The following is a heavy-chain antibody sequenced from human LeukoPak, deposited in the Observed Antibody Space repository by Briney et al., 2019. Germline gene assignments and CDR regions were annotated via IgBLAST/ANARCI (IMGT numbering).Heavy chain of an antibody. V-gene: IGHV1-8*03. CDR2: MNPNSGNT. CDR3: ARAWYSSSWFIRGGYCFDY. Sequence: AASVKVSCKASGYTFTSYDINWVRQATGQGLEWMGWMNPNSGNTGYAQKFQGRVTITRNTSISTAYMELSSLRSEDTAVYYCARAWYSSSWFIRGGYCFDYWGQGTLVTVSS. D-gene: IGHD6-13*01. CDR1: GYTFTSYD. J-gene: IGHJ4*02.